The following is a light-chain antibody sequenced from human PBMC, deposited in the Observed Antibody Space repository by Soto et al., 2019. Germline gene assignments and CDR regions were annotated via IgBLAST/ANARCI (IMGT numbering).Light chain of an antibody. V-gene: IGLV1-40*01. J-gene: IGLJ2*01. CDR3: QSYDSSLSGPVV. CDR1: SSNIGAGYD. Sequence: QAVVTQPPSVSGAPGQRVTISCTGSSSNIGAGYDVHWYQQLPGTAPKLLIYGNSNRPSGVPDRFSGSKSGTSASLAITGLRAEDEADYYCQSYDSSLSGPVVFGGGTQLNVL. CDR2: GNS.